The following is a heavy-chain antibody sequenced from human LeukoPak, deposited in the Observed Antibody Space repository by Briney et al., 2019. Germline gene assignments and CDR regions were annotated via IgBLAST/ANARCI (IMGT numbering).Heavy chain of an antibody. CDR1: GGSISSSNW. V-gene: IGHV4-4*02. Sequence: PSETLSLTCAVSGGSISSSNWWSWVRQPPGKGLEWIGEIYHSGSTNYNPSLKSRVTISVDKSKNQFSLKLSSVTAADTAVYYCARGEAAAAWNYFDYWGQGTLVTVSS. CDR2: IYHSGST. CDR3: ARGEAAAAWNYFDY. D-gene: IGHD6-13*01. J-gene: IGHJ4*02.